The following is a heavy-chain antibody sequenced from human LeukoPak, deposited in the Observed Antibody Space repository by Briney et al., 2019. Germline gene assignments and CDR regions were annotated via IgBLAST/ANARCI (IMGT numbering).Heavy chain of an antibody. CDR3: ARMEYCSSTSCPDAFDI. CDR2: VYTRGIYTSGST. J-gene: IGHJ3*02. CDR1: GGSISNYY. V-gene: IGHV4-4*07. D-gene: IGHD2-2*01. Sequence: SDPLSLTCTVSGGSISNYYWSWLRQPAGKALECIGRVYTRGIYTSGSTNYNPSLNSRVTISVDKSKNQFSLKLTSVTAADTAVYYCARMEYCSSTSCPDAFDIWGQGTMVTVSS.